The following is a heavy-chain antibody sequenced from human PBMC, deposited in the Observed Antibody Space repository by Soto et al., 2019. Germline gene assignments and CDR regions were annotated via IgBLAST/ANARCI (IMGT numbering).Heavy chain of an antibody. J-gene: IGHJ6*02. D-gene: IGHD6-6*01. CDR1: GFTFSSYG. V-gene: IGHV3-30*18. Sequence: ESGGGVVQPGRSLRLSCAASGFTFSSYGMHWVRQAPGKGLEWVAVISYDGSNKYYADSVKGRFTISRDNSKNTLYLQMNSLRAEDTAVYYCAKSIAARYYYYGMDVWGQGTTVTVSS. CDR2: ISYDGSNK. CDR3: AKSIAARYYYYGMDV.